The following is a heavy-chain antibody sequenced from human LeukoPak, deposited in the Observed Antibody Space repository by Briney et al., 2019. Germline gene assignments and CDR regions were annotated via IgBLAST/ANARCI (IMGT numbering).Heavy chain of an antibody. CDR3: ARRKNSAWSTDAFDI. J-gene: IGHJ3*02. CDR2: IYYSGST. CDR1: GGSINSYY. Sequence: EPSETLSLTCTVSGGSINSYYWSWIRQPPGKGLEWVGYIYYSGSTSYNPSLKSRVTISVDTSKNQFSLKLNSVTAADTAVYYCARRKNSAWSTDAFDIWGQGTMVTVSS. V-gene: IGHV4-59*08. D-gene: IGHD6-19*01.